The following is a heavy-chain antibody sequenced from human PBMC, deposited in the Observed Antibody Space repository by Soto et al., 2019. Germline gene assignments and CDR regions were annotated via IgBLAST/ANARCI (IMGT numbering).Heavy chain of an antibody. CDR2: IIPIFGTA. D-gene: IGHD2-2*01. CDR1: GGTFSSYA. Sequence: VKVSCKASGGTFSSYAISWVRQAPGQGLEWMGGIIPIFGTANYAQKFQGRVTITADESTSTAYMELSSLRSEDTAVYYCARDPVVPAALPPYYYYYYGMDVWGQGTTVTVSS. J-gene: IGHJ6*02. CDR3: ARDPVVPAALPPYYYYYYGMDV. V-gene: IGHV1-69*13.